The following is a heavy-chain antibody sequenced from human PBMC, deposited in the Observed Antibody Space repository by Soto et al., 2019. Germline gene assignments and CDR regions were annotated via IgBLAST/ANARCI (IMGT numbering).Heavy chain of an antibody. CDR1: GFTFSSYW. V-gene: IGHV3-7*01. CDR2: IKQDGSEK. Sequence: GGSLRLSCAASGFTFSSYWMSWVRQAPGKGLEWVANIKQDGSEKYYVDSVKGRFTISRDNAKNSLYLQMNSLRAEDTAVYYCARDQNLFYDSSGYTRIGAFDISGQGTMLTV. CDR3: ARDQNLFYDSSGYTRIGAFDI. D-gene: IGHD3-22*01. J-gene: IGHJ3*02.